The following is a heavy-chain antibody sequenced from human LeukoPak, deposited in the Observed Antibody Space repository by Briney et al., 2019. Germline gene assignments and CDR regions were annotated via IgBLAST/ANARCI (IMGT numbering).Heavy chain of an antibody. CDR2: IYSGGST. V-gene: IGHV3-66*01. D-gene: IGHD4-17*01. J-gene: IGHJ6*03. Sequence: PGGSLRLSCAASGFTVSSNYMSWVRQAPGKGLEWVSVIYSGGSTYYADSVKGRFTISRDNSENTLYLQMNSLRAEDTAVYYCARAVEDYGDYYYYYYYMDVWGKGTTVTISS. CDR3: ARAVEDYGDYYYYYYYMDV. CDR1: GFTVSSNY.